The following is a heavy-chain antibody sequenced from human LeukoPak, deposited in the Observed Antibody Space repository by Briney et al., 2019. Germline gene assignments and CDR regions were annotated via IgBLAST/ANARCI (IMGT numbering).Heavy chain of an antibody. Sequence: PGGSLRLSCAASGFTFGNYAMSWVRQAPGKGLEWVSVIGGSNGITFYVGSVKGRFTISRDNSKDTLYLQMNSLRAEDTAVYYCAKDFRWLRYYFDYWGQGTLVTVSS. CDR2: IGGSNGIT. V-gene: IGHV3-23*01. CDR1: GFTFGNYA. D-gene: IGHD5-12*01. J-gene: IGHJ4*02. CDR3: AKDFRWLRYYFDY.